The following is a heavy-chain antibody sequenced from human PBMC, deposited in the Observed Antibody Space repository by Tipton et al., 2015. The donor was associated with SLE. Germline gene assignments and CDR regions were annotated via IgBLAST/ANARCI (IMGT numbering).Heavy chain of an antibody. CDR2: INHSGST. D-gene: IGHD6-13*01. CDR1: GGSFSAYF. J-gene: IGHJ5*02. V-gene: IGHV4-34*01. Sequence: TLSLTCAVYGGSFSAYFWSWIRQPPGKGLEWIGEINHSGSTNYNPSLKSRVTISVDTSKNLFSLKLSSVTAADTAVYYCARVGSAASWGQGTVVTVSA. CDR3: ARVGSAAS.